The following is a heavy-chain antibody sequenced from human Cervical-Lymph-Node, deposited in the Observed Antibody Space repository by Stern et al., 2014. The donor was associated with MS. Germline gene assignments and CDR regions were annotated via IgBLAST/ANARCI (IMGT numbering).Heavy chain of an antibody. Sequence: QLQLQESGPGLVKPSQTLSLTCTVSGDSINSGGHYWSRIRQRPGKGLEWIGYIYNSGATFYRPFLRCLVSISLYTSKNPLSLALSSVTAADTAIYYCASRWSGTYYGQNWFDPWGQGILVTVSS. J-gene: IGHJ5*02. CDR3: ASRWSGTYYGQNWFDP. V-gene: IGHV4-31*01. CDR2: IYNSGAT. CDR1: GDSINSGGHY. D-gene: IGHD1-26*01.